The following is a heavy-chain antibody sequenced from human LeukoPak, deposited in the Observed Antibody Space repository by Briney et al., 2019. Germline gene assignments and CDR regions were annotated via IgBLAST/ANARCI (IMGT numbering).Heavy chain of an antibody. CDR1: GGSISSSSYY. D-gene: IGHD2-2*01. J-gene: IGHJ4*02. V-gene: IGHV4-39*01. CDR3: ARQDKRAAAVLG. Sequence: SETLSLTCTASGGSISSSSYYWGWIRQPPGKGLEWIGSIYYSGSTYYNPSLKSRVTISADTSKNQFSLKLSSVTAADTAVYYCARQDKRAAAVLGWGQGTLVTVSS. CDR2: IYYSGST.